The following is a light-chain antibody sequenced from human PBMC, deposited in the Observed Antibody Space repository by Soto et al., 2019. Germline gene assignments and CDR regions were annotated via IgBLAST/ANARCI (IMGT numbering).Light chain of an antibody. Sequence: QSVLTRPASVSGSPGQSSTISRTGTGSDLAIYNYVSWYQQQPGKAPKLMIYQVTNRPSGVSNRFSGSRSGNTASLTISGLQAEDEADYYCSSYTDSSNYVFGTGTKVTVL. CDR2: QVT. V-gene: IGLV2-14*01. J-gene: IGLJ1*01. CDR3: SSYTDSSNYV. CDR1: GSDLAIYNY.